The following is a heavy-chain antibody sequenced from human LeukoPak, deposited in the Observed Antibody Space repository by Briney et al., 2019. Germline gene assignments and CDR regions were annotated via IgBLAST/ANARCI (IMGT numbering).Heavy chain of an antibody. CDR1: GYTFTSYG. Sequence: ASVKVSCMASGYTFTSYGISWVRQAPGQGLEWMGWISAYNGNTNYAQKLQGRVTMTTDTSTSTAYMELRSLRSDDTAVYYCARLPDYDFWSGYWTNFDYWGQGTLVTVSS. D-gene: IGHD3-3*01. CDR3: ARLPDYDFWSGYWTNFDY. J-gene: IGHJ4*02. CDR2: ISAYNGNT. V-gene: IGHV1-18*01.